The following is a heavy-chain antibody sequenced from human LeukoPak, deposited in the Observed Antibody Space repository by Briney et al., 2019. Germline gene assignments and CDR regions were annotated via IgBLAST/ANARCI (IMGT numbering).Heavy chain of an antibody. J-gene: IGHJ4*02. CDR2: IYSGDGT. CDR1: GFTVSSNY. D-gene: IGHD2-8*02. V-gene: IGHV3-66*01. CDR3: ARDRNTGHLDY. Sequence: GGSLRLSCAASGFTVSSNYMSWLRQAPGKGLEWVSVIYSGDGTYYADSVKGRFTISRDNSKNTLYLQMNSLRAEDTAVYYCARDRNTGHLDYWGQGTLVTVSS.